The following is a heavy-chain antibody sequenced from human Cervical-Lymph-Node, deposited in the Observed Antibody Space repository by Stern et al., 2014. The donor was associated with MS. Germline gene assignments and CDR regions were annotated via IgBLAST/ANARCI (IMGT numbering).Heavy chain of an antibody. Sequence: QLVESGGGLVKPGGSLKLSCAVSGFTFSSYSMNWVRQAPGKGLEWVSSISSSSSDIYYADSVKGRFTISRDHAKNSLSLQMNSLRAEDTAVYYCARDYDGNYLTYFEYWGQGTLVTVSS. CDR3: ARDYDGNYLTYFEY. J-gene: IGHJ4*02. V-gene: IGHV3-21*01. D-gene: IGHD2/OR15-2a*01. CDR1: GFTFSSYS. CDR2: ISSSSSDI.